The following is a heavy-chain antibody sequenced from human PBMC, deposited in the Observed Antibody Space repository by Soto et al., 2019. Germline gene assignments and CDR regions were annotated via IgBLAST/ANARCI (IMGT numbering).Heavy chain of an antibody. CDR2: IYYSGGA. CDR1: CGSITRGNHF. J-gene: IGHJ3*02. D-gene: IGHD6-13*01. CDR3: AREVIPAAASDSFDI. V-gene: IGHV4-31*03. Sequence: QVHLQESGPGVVEPSQPLFLTSTVSCGSITRGNHFWRWIRPHPGQAMEWIGNIYYSGGAFYNPSLHSRVTRSLDPSKNQFSLYLNSGTAADTAVYYCAREVIPAAASDSFDIWGQGTMVTVSS.